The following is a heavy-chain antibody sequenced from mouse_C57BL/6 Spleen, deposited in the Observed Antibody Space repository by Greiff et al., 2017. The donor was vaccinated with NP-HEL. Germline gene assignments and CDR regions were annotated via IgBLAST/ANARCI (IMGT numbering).Heavy chain of an antibody. J-gene: IGHJ2*01. D-gene: IGHD2-1*01. CDR1: GYTFTSYW. CDR3: ARSYGNYAYY. CDR2: IDPSDSYT. Sequence: VQLQQSGAELVMPGASVKLSCKASGYTFTSYWMHWVKQRPGQGLEWIGEIDPSDSYTNYNQKFKGKSTLTVDKSSSTAYMQLSSLTSEDSAVYYCARSYGNYAYYWGQGTTLTVSS. V-gene: IGHV1-69*01.